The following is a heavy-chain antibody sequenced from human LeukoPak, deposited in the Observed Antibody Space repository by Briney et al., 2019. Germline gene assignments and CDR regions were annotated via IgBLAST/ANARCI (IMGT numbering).Heavy chain of an antibody. Sequence: GRSLRLSCAASGVSVSDYYWHWVRQVPGKAPEWVSLLYADGNTRYAVSVKSSFTFSRDRSMNTLYLQMNSLRAEDAAMYYCSHGTIPLTYWGQGTLVTVSS. CDR1: GVSVSDYY. CDR2: LYADGNT. V-gene: IGHV3-66*01. CDR3: SHGTIPLTY. D-gene: IGHD2-8*01. J-gene: IGHJ4*02.